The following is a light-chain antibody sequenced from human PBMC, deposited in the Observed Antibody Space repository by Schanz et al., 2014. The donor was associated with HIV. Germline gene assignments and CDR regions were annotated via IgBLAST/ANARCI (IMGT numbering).Light chain of an antibody. CDR2: EGS. Sequence: AALKEPPGGEGGPGQGGKKEGQGNRREGGGETCPPWYQQHPGKAPKLMSYEGSKPPSGVPDRFSGSKSGTSASLAISGLQSESEGHYYCASSPLSLNGWVFGGGTKLTVL. CDR3: ASSPLSLNGWV. J-gene: IGLJ3*02. V-gene: IGLV2-11*01. CDR1: RREGGGETC.